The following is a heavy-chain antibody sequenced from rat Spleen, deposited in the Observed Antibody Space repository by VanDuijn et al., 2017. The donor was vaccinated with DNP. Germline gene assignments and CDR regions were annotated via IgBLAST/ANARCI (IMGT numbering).Heavy chain of an antibody. J-gene: IGHJ4*01. CDR3: AKDYSGYYAMDA. CDR2: VSSDGSST. V-gene: IGHV5-7*01. Sequence: EVQLVESGGGSAQPGRSLKLSCAASGFTFSDYNMAWVRQAPKKGLEWVAAVSSDGSSTYYADSVKGRFTISRDNSKNTLYLEMNSLRSEDTAMYYCAKDYSGYYAMDAWGQGTSVTVSS. CDR1: GFTFSDYN. D-gene: IGHD1-1*01.